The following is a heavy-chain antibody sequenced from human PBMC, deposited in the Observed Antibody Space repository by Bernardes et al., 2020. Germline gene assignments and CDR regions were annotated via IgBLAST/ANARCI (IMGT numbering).Heavy chain of an antibody. CDR1: GYTFTSYD. D-gene: IGHD3-3*01. V-gene: IGHV1-8*01. J-gene: IGHJ5*02. Sequence: ASVKVSCKASGYTFTSYDINWVRQATGQGLEWMGWMNPNSGNTGYAQKLQGRVTMTTDTSTSTAYMELRSLRSDDTAVYYCARSDGYEIFGVVIHAPRFDPWGQGTLVTVSS. CDR2: MNPNSGNT. CDR3: ARSDGYEIFGVVIHAPRFDP.